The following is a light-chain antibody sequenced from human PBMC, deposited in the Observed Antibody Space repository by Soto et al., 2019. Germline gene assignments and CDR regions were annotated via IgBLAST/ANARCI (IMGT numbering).Light chain of an antibody. CDR2: AAS. CDR1: QSISSY. CDR3: QQSYSTPSIT. J-gene: IGKJ5*01. Sequence: IPINQSPSSLSASVGDRVTITCRGSQSISSYLNWYQQKPGKAHKLLIYAASSLQSGVPSRFSRSVSGTDFTLTISSLQPEDFATYYCQQSYSTPSITFGQGTRLEIK. V-gene: IGKV1-39*01.